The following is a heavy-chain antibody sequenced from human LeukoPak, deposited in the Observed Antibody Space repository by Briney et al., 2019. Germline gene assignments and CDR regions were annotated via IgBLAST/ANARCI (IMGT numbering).Heavy chain of an antibody. V-gene: IGHV3-23*01. CDR2: MSGSGRNT. CDR1: GFTFDDYA. D-gene: IGHD3-22*01. J-gene: IGHJ4*02. Sequence: GGSLRLSCAASGFTFDDYAMHWVRQAPGKGLEWVSTMSGSGRNTYYADSVRGRFTISRDNSKNTLYLQMNSLRAEDTAVYYCAATYDSRGYYYGLFDYWGQGTLVTVSS. CDR3: AATYDSRGYYYGLFDY.